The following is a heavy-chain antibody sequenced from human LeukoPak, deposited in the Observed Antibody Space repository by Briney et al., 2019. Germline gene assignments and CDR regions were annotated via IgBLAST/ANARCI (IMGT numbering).Heavy chain of an antibody. D-gene: IGHD5-12*01. CDR3: ARKRVATAKGYFDY. J-gene: IGHJ4*02. Sequence: PSETLSLTCAVYGGSFSGYYWSWIRQPPGKGLEWIGEINHSGSTNYNPSLKSRVTISVDTSKNQISLKLSSVTAADTAVYYCARKRVATAKGYFDYWGQGTLVTVSS. V-gene: IGHV4-34*01. CDR1: GGSFSGYY. CDR2: INHSGST.